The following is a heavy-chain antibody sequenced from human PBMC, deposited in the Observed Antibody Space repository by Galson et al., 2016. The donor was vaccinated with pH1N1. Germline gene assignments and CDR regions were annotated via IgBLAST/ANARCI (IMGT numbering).Heavy chain of an antibody. CDR3: ARAPDRGEGALSYYYGLDV. J-gene: IGHJ6*02. CDR2: IIPIFGTS. Sequence: SVKVSCKASGGIFSSYAVSWVRQAPGRGLEWMGGIIPIFGTSNYAQKFQGRVTITADESTSTAYLELCSLSSEDTAVYYCARAPDRGEGALSYYYGLDVWGQGTTVIVSS. CDR1: GGIFSSYA. D-gene: IGHD3-10*01. V-gene: IGHV1-69*13.